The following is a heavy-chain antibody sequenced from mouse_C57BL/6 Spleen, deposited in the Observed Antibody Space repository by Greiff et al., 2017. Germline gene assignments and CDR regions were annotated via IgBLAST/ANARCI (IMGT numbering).Heavy chain of an antibody. CDR3: ARYDCDGLGY. D-gene: IGHD2-4*01. J-gene: IGHJ3*01. Sequence: QVQLQQSGPELVKPGASVKISCKASGYAFSSSWMNWVKQRPGKGLEWIGRIYPGDGDTNDNGKFKGKATLTADKASSTAYMQLSSLTSEDSAVYFCARYDCDGLGYWGQGTLVTVSA. CDR1: GYAFSSSW. CDR2: IYPGDGDT. V-gene: IGHV1-82*01.